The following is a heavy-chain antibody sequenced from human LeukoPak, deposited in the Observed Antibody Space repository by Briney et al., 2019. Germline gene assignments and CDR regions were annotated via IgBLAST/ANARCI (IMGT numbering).Heavy chain of an antibody. Sequence: GASVKVSCKASGYTFTSYYMHWVRQAPGQGLEWMGIINPSGGSTSYAQKFQGRVTMTRDTSTSTVYMELSSLRSEDTAVYYCAIEGGGDTYYYYYYGMDVWGQGTTVTVSS. D-gene: IGHD2-21*02. V-gene: IGHV1-46*01. CDR3: AIEGGGDTYYYYYYGMDV. CDR1: GYTFTSYY. CDR2: INPSGGST. J-gene: IGHJ6*02.